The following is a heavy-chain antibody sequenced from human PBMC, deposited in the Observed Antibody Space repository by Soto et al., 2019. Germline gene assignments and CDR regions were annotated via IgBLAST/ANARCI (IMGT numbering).Heavy chain of an antibody. D-gene: IGHD2-21*01. CDR1: GLTFRSYW. Sequence: EVQLVESGGCLVQPGESLRLSCAASGLTFRSYWMHWVSQAPGKGLVWVSRINTDGSVAMYVDSVKGRFTISRDNAKNTLFLHMNSLRAEDTAGYYCVRDMQLWRLDSGGQGPLVTFSS. CDR2: INTDGSVA. V-gene: IGHV3-74*03. CDR3: VRDMQLWRLDS. J-gene: IGHJ4*02.